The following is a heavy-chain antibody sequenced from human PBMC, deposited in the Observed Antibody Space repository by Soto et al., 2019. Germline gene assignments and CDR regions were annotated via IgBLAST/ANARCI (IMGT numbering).Heavy chain of an antibody. J-gene: IGHJ4*02. V-gene: IGHV4-34*01. Sequence: SETLSLTCAVYGGYFSDSYWSWIRQPPGEGLEWIGEIHRSGSTSYSPSLQSRVTISVDTSKNQFSLKLSSVTAADTAVYYCARDNPXYYDSSGYYPDYFDYWGQGTLVTVSP. CDR1: GGYFSDSY. D-gene: IGHD3-22*01. CDR2: IHRSGST. CDR3: ARDNPXYYDSSGYYPDYFDY.